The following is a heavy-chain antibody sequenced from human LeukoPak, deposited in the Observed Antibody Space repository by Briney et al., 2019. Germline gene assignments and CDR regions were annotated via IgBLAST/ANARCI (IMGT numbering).Heavy chain of an antibody. CDR3: ARRRVGMIAPSGAFDI. J-gene: IGHJ3*02. D-gene: IGHD3-22*01. V-gene: IGHV4-59*08. Sequence: SQTLSLTCTVSGGSISSYYWSWIRQPPGKGLEWIGDIYYSGSPNYNPSLKSRVTISVDTSKTQFSLKLSSVTAADTAVYYCARRRVGMIAPSGAFDIWGQGTMVTVSS. CDR2: IYYSGSP. CDR1: GGSISSYY.